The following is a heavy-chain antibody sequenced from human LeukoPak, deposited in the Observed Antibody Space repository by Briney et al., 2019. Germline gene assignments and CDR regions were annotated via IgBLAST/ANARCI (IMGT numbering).Heavy chain of an antibody. CDR1: EFNFFSYG. V-gene: IGHV3-74*01. CDR2: IFADGSTT. J-gene: IGHJ4*01. CDR3: ARELPREVTLDY. D-gene: IGHD2-21*02. Sequence: QAGGSLRLSCVASEFNFFSYGMQWVRQAPGKGLVWVSRIFADGSTTSYADSVEGRFTVSRDNAKNTLYLQMDSLRAEDTAVYYCARELPREVTLDYWGQGTLVTVSP.